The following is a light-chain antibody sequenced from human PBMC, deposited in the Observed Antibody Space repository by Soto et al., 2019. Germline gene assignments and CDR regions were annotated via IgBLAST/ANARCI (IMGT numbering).Light chain of an antibody. CDR2: GAS. J-gene: IGKJ1*01. CDR3: QQYESSRT. V-gene: IGKV3-20*01. CDR1: QSVSSTF. Sequence: IVLTQSPGTLSLTPGERATLPCRASQSVSSTFLAWYQQKPGQAPKVLTYGASTRATCIPDRFSGSGSGTDFTLTISRLEPEDFAMYYCQQYESSRTFGQGTKVEMK.